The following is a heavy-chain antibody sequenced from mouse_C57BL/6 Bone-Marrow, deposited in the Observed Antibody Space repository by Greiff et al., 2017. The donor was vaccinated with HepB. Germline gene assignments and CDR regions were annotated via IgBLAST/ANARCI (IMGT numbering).Heavy chain of an antibody. CDR1: GFTFSDYG. J-gene: IGHJ1*03. D-gene: IGHD1-1*01. CDR3: ARKGDYYGSSYWYFDV. CDR2: ISNLAYSI. Sequence: EVKLVESGGGLVQPGGSLKLSCAASGFTFSDYGMAWVRQAPRKGPEWVAFISNLAYSICYADTVTGRFTISRENAKNTLYLEMSSLRSEDTAMYYCARKGDYYGSSYWYFDVWGTGTTVTVSS. V-gene: IGHV5-15*01.